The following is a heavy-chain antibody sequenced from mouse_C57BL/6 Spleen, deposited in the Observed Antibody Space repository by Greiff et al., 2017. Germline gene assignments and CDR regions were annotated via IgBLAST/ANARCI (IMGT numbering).Heavy chain of an antibody. CDR1: GFSLTSYG. CDR2: IWRGGST. V-gene: IGHV2-5*01. J-gene: IGHJ4*01. Sequence: VKLQESGPGLVQPSQSLSITCTVSGFSLTSYGVHWVRQSPGKGLEWLGVIWRGGSTDYNAAFMSRLSITKDNSKSQVFFKMNSLQADDTAIYYCAKNWGTGYYAMDYWGQGTSVTVSS. D-gene: IGHD4-1*01. CDR3: AKNWGTGYYAMDY.